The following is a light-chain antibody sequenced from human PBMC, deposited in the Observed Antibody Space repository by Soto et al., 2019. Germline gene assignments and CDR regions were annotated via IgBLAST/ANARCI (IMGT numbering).Light chain of an antibody. CDR2: EVS. CDR3: SSYTRSRTSYV. CDR1: SSDVGGYNY. V-gene: IGLV2-14*01. Sequence: HSVLTQPASVSGSPGQSITISCTGTSSDVGGYNYVSWYQQHPGKAPKLMIYEVSNRPSRVSNRFSGSRSGNTASLTISGLQAEDEADYYCSSYTRSRTSYVWGTGSKVTV. J-gene: IGLJ1*01.